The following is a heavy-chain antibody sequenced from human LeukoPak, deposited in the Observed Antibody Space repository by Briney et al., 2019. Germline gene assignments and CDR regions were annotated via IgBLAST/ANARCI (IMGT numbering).Heavy chain of an antibody. V-gene: IGHV3-11*01. CDR3: AREFTLYSSSWLRAFDI. D-gene: IGHD6-13*01. Sequence: GGSLRLSCAASGFTFSDYYMSWIRQAPGKGLEWVSYISSSGSTIYYADSVKGRFTISRGNAKNSLYLQMNSLRAEDTAVYYCAREFTLYSSSWLRAFDIWGQGTMVAVSS. CDR1: GFTFSDYY. CDR2: ISSSGSTI. J-gene: IGHJ3*02.